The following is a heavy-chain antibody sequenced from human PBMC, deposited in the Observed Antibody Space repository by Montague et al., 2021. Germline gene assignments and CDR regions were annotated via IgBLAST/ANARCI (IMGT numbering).Heavy chain of an antibody. CDR2: IWYDGSNK. V-gene: IGHV3-33*01. Sequence: SLRLSCAASDFTFSTYAMHWVRQAPGKGLEWVAVIWYDGSNKFYADSVKGRFTISRDNSKNTLYLQMNNLRAEDTAMYYGAREVAPGSGSNSVDYWGQGTLVTVSS. CDR1: DFTFSTYA. CDR3: AREVAPGSGSNSVDY. D-gene: IGHD3-10*01. J-gene: IGHJ4*02.